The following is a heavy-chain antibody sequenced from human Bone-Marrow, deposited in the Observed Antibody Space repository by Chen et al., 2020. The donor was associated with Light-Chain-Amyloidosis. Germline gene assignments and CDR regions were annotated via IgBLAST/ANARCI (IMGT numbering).Heavy chain of an antibody. CDR1: GFTFSSYA. CDR3: ARDMWLVLGGDY. D-gene: IGHD6-19*01. V-gene: IGHV3-30*04. CDR2: ISHDGSNK. Sequence: QVQLVESGGGVVQPGRSLRLSCAASGFTFSSYAMHWVRQAPGKGLEWVALISHDGSNKYYADSVKGRFTISRDNSKNTLYLQMNSLRVEDTAVYYCARDMWLVLGGDYWGQGTLVTVSS. J-gene: IGHJ4*02.